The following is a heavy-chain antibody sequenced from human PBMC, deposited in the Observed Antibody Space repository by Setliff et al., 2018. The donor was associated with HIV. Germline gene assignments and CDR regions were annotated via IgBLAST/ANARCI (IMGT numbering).Heavy chain of an antibody. D-gene: IGHD2-21*01. CDR3: ARGPASGDYSYYFDY. V-gene: IGHV1-46*03. CDR1: EYTFTIYY. Sequence: ASVKVSCKASEYTFTIYYIHWVRQALGQGFEWMGIINPRGGITTYSQNFQGRVTMTRDTSTSTIYMELNSLKTEDTAVYFCARGPASGDYSYYFDYWGQGTLVTVSS. J-gene: IGHJ4*02. CDR2: INPRGGIT.